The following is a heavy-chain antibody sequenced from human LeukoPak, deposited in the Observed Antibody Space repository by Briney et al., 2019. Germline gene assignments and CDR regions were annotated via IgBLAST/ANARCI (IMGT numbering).Heavy chain of an antibody. CDR3: ARVETYRYYLDY. CDR2: IYYSGTT. D-gene: IGHD1-1*01. CDR1: DGSISSHY. Sequence: SETLSLTCTVSDGSISSHYWSWIRQPPGKGLEWIGYIYYSGTTNYNPSLKSRVTISLDTSKNHFSLRLSSVTAADTAVYYCARVETYRYYLDYWGQGTLATVSS. J-gene: IGHJ4*02. V-gene: IGHV4-59*11.